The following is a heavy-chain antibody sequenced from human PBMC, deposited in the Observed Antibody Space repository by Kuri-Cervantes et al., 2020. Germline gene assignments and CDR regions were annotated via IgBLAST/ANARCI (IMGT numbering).Heavy chain of an antibody. CDR3: TTPGEQLEHYYYYGMDV. CDR1: GFTFSSYA. Sequence: GESLKISCAASGFTFSSYAMHWVRQAPGKGLEWVAVISYDGSNKYYADSVKGRFTISRDNSKNTLYLQMNSLKTEDTAVYYCTTPGEQLEHYYYYGMDVWGQGTTVTVSS. V-gene: IGHV3-30-3*01. D-gene: IGHD1-1*01. J-gene: IGHJ6*02. CDR2: ISYDGSNK.